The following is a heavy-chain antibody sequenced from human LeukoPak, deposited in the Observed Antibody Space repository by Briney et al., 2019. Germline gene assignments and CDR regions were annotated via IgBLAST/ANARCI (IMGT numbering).Heavy chain of an antibody. J-gene: IGHJ4*02. CDR2: ISGSGGST. CDR3: AKVHRGIAAAGENY. D-gene: IGHD6-13*01. Sequence: PGGSLRLSCAASGCTFSSYARSWVRQAPGKGLEWVSAISGSGGSTYYADSVKGRFTISRDNSKNTLYLQMNSLRAEDTAVYYCAKVHRGIAAAGENYWGQGTLVTVSS. CDR1: GCTFSSYA. V-gene: IGHV3-23*01.